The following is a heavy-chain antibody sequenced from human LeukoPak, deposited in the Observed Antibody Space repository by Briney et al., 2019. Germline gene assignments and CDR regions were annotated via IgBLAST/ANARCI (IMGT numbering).Heavy chain of an antibody. Sequence: SVKVSCKASGGTFSSYANSWVRQAPGQGLEWMGGIIPIFVTANYAQKFQGRVTITADESTSTAYMELSSLRSEDTAVYYCARGGWSGDSSSWFPSWFDPWGQGTLVTVSS. CDR3: ARGGWSGDSSSWFPSWFDP. J-gene: IGHJ5*02. CDR2: IIPIFVTA. D-gene: IGHD6-13*01. CDR1: GGTFSSYA. V-gene: IGHV1-69*13.